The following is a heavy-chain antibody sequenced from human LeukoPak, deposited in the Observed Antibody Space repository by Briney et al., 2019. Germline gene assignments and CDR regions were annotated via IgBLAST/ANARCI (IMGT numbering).Heavy chain of an antibody. V-gene: IGHV4-61*02. D-gene: IGHD2-2*01. CDR1: GGSISSGSYY. CDR3: ARDRGYCSSTSCYALDI. Sequence: PSQTLSLTCTVSGGSISSGSYYWSWIRQPAGKGLEWIGRIYTSGSTNYNPSLKSRVTISVDTSKNQFSLKLSSVTAADTAVCYCARDRGYCSSTSCYALDIWGQGTMVTVSS. CDR2: IYTSGST. J-gene: IGHJ3*02.